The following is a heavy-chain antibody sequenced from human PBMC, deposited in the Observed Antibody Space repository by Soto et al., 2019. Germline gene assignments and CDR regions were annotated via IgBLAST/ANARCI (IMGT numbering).Heavy chain of an antibody. V-gene: IGHV3-21*01. CDR1: GFTFSSYS. D-gene: IGHD2-15*01. CDR3: ARDAFVSRDIVVVVAAIDY. J-gene: IGHJ4*02. CDR2: ISSSSSYI. Sequence: LSLTCAASGFTFSSYSMNWVRQAPGKGLEWVSSISSSSSYIYYADSVKGRFTISRDNAKNSLYLQMNSLRAEDTAVYYCARDAFVSRDIVVVVAAIDYWGQGTLVTVSS.